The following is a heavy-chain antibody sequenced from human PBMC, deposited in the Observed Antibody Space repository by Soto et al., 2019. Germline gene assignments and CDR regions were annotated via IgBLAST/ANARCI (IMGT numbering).Heavy chain of an antibody. Sequence: QLQLQESGPGLVKPSETLSLTCTVSGGSISSSSYYWGWIRQHPGKGLEWIGSIYYSGSTYYNPSLKSRVTISVDTSKNQFSLKLSSVTAADTAVYYCARQGYYYEGFAYWGQGTLVTVSS. CDR2: IYYSGST. CDR1: GGSISSSSYY. V-gene: IGHV4-39*01. D-gene: IGHD3-22*01. CDR3: ARQGYYYEGFAY. J-gene: IGHJ4*02.